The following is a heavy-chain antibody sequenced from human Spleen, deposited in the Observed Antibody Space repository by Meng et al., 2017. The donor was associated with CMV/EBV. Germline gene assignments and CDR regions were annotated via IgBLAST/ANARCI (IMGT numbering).Heavy chain of an antibody. J-gene: IGHJ4*02. Sequence: ASAYTFSGYHMHWVRQAPGQGLEWVGWINPNSGATKYAQKFQGRITVTSDTSITTVYMELSRLRPDDTAVYYCARVIAVAGTAPFDYWGQGTLVTVSS. V-gene: IGHV1-2*02. CDR3: ARVIAVAGTAPFDY. CDR2: INPNSGAT. CDR1: AYTFSGYH. D-gene: IGHD6-19*01.